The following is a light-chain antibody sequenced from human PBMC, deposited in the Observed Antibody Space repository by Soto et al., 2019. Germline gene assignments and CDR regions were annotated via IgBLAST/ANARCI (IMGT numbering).Light chain of an antibody. CDR2: SAS. V-gene: IGKV3-20*01. Sequence: EIVLTQSPGTLSLSPGERATLSCRASQSLRNNYLAWYQQKPGQTPRLLIHSASSRATGIPDRFSGSGSGTYFTLTISRLEPEDFAVYYCQQINNSPLTFGGGTKVEIK. CDR1: QSLRNNY. CDR3: QQINNSPLT. J-gene: IGKJ4*01.